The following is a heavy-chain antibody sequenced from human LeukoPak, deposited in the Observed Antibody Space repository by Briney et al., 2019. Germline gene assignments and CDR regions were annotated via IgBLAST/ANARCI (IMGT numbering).Heavy chain of an antibody. V-gene: IGHV3-15*01. Sequence: GGSLRLSCAASGFTFSNAWMSWVRQAPGKGLEWVGRIKSKTDGGTTDYAAPVKGRFTISRDDSKNTLYLQMNSLKTEDTAVNYCTVRGRYCSSASCYWLDYWGQGTLVTVSS. CDR1: GFTFSNAW. CDR2: IKSKTDGGTT. D-gene: IGHD2-2*01. J-gene: IGHJ4*02. CDR3: TVRGRYCSSASCYWLDY.